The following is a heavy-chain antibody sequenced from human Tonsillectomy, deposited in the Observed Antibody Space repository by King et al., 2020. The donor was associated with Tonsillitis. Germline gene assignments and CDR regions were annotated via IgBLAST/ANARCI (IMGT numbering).Heavy chain of an antibody. Sequence: HVQLVESGGGVVQPGGSLRLSCAASGFTFSRYGMHWVRQAPGKGLEWVAFIRYDGSNKYYADSVKGRFTISRDNSKNTLYLQMNSLTAEDTAVYYYAKDPATVGYYYYYDMDVWGQGTTVTVSS. D-gene: IGHD2-15*01. CDR2: IRYDGSNK. V-gene: IGHV3-30*02. CDR1: GFTFSRYG. J-gene: IGHJ6*02. CDR3: AKDPATVGYYYYYDMDV.